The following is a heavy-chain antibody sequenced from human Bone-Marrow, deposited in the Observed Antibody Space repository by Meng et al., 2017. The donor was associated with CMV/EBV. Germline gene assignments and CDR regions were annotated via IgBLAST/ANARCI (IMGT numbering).Heavy chain of an antibody. J-gene: IGHJ3*02. Sequence: GGSLRLSCAASGFTFSSYSMNWVRQAPGKGLEWVSSISSSSSYIYYADSVKGRFTISRDNAKNSLYLQMNSLRAEDTAVYYCARDLEGGATMIVVPEHAFDIWGQETMVTVSS. V-gene: IGHV3-21*01. CDR2: ISSSSSYI. CDR1: GFTFSSYS. D-gene: IGHD3-22*01. CDR3: ARDLEGGATMIVVPEHAFDI.